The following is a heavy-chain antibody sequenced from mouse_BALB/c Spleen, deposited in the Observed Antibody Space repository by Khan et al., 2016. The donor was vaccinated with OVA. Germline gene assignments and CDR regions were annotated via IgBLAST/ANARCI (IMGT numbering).Heavy chain of an antibody. D-gene: IGHD1-1*01. J-gene: IGHJ4*01. Sequence: QVQLQQPGAELVRPGASVKLSCKTSGYIFTSYWIHWVKQRSGQGLAWIARIYPGTGSTYYNEKFKGKATLTADKSSSTAYMQLSSLKSEDSAVYCGARSDYGSTCAMDYWGQGTSVTVSS. CDR1: GYIFTSYW. CDR3: ARSDYGSTCAMDY. V-gene: IGHV1S132*01. CDR2: IYPGTGST.